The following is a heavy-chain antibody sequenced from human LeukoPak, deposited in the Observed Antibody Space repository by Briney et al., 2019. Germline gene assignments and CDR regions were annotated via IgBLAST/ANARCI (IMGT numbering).Heavy chain of an antibody. CDR2: IYSGGST. V-gene: IGHV3-66*01. Sequence: GGSLRLSCAASGFTVSSNYMSWVRQAPGKGLEWVSVIYSGGSTYYADSVKGRFTISRDNSKNTLYLQMNSLRAEDTAVYYCARDKLWFGELLYGMDVWGQGTLVTVSS. CDR3: ARDKLWFGELLYGMDV. D-gene: IGHD3-10*01. J-gene: IGHJ6*02. CDR1: GFTVSSNY.